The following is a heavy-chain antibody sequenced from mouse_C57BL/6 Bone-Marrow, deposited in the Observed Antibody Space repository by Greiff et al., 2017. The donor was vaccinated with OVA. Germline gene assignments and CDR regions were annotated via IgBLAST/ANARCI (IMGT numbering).Heavy chain of an antibody. Sequence: EVKLMESGPGLAKPSQTLSLTCSVTGYSITSDYWNWIRKFPGNKLEYMGYISYSGSTYYNPSLKSRISITRDTSKNQYYLQLNSVTTEDTATYYCARYSNYLYWYFDVWGTGTTVTVSS. V-gene: IGHV3-8*01. CDR3: ARYSNYLYWYFDV. CDR1: GYSITSDY. J-gene: IGHJ1*03. D-gene: IGHD2-5*01. CDR2: ISYSGST.